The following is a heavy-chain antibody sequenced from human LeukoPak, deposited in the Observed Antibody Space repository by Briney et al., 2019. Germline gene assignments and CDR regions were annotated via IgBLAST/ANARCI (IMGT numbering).Heavy chain of an antibody. CDR1: GVTFSSYG. CDR3: AKSGIAAAGQRGYFDY. V-gene: IGHV3-30*18. D-gene: IGHD6-13*01. CDR2: ISNDGSNK. J-gene: IGHJ4*02. Sequence: GGSLRLSCEASGVTFSSYGIHWVRQAPGKGLEWVAVISNDGSNKHYADSVKGRFTISRDNSKNTVYLQMNSLRGEDTAVYYCAKSGIAAAGQRGYFDYWGQGTLVTVSS.